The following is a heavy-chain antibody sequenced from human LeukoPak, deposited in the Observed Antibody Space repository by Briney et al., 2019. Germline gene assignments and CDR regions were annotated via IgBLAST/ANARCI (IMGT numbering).Heavy chain of an antibody. Sequence: PSETLSLTCTVSGGSISSYYWSWIRQPPGKGLEWIGYIYYSGSTNYNPSLKSRVTISVDTSKNQFSLKLSSVTAADTAVYYCARGGYYYDTCGPFDYWGQGTLVTASS. D-gene: IGHD3-22*01. J-gene: IGHJ4*02. CDR2: IYYSGST. CDR1: GGSISSYY. V-gene: IGHV4-59*01. CDR3: ARGGYYYDTCGPFDY.